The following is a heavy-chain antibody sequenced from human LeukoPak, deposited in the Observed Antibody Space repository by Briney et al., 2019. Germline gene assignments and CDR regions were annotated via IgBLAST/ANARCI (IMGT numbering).Heavy chain of an antibody. J-gene: IGHJ3*02. D-gene: IGHD5-18*01. Sequence: GGSLRLSRAASGFTVSSNYMSWVRQAPGKGLEWVSVIYSGGSTYYADSVKGRFTISRDNSKNTLYLQMNSLRAEDTAVYYCARDKGGYSYGDAFDIWGQGTMVTVSS. CDR2: IYSGGST. V-gene: IGHV3-66*01. CDR3: ARDKGGYSYGDAFDI. CDR1: GFTVSSNY.